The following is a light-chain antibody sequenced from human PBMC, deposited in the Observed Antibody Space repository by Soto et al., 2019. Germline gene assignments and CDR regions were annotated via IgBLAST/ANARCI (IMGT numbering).Light chain of an antibody. CDR1: QSISGY. J-gene: IGKJ1*01. CDR3: HQRQSWPRT. V-gene: IGKV3-11*02. CDR2: ADS. Sequence: EIVLTQSPATLSLSPVEIATLSCRASQSISGYLGWYQQKPGQAPRLLIYADSNRATGIPARFSGSGSGRNFTLTISDVEPQDFAVYYCHQRQSWPRTFGQGTKVDIK.